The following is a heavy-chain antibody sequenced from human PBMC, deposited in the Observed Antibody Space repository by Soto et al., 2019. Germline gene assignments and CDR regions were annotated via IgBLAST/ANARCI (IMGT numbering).Heavy chain of an antibody. D-gene: IGHD6-13*01. CDR1: GFTFDDYA. J-gene: IGHJ3*02. CDR3: ANTLNIAAARGAFDI. CDR2: ISWNSGSI. Sequence: PGGSLRLSCAASGFTFDDYAMHWVRQAPGKGLEWVSGISWNSGSIGYADSVKGRFTISRDNAKNSLYLQMNSLRAEDTALYYCANTLNIAAARGAFDIWGQGTMVTVSS. V-gene: IGHV3-9*01.